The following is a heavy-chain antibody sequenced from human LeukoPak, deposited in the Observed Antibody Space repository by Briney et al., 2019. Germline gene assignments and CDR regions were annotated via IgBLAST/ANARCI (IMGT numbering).Heavy chain of an antibody. CDR2: ISSSSSYI. J-gene: IGHJ3*02. CDR1: GFTFSSYS. Sequence: GGSLRLSCAASGFTFSSYSMNWVRQAPGKGLEWVSSISSSSSYIYYADSVKGRFTISRNNAKNSLYLQMNSLRAEDTAVYYCARDLLAAAGTNAFDIWGQGTMVTVSS. CDR3: ARDLLAAAGTNAFDI. V-gene: IGHV3-21*01. D-gene: IGHD6-13*01.